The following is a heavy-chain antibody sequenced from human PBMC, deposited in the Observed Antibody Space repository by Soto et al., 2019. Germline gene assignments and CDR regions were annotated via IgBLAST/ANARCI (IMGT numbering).Heavy chain of an antibody. V-gene: IGHV3-48*01. CDR3: ARDPNSGFPRHFDS. CDR1: GFSFSGYS. Sequence: EVQLVESGGGLAQPGGSLRLSCAASGFSFSGYSMNWVRQAPGKGLEWLSHIGGSGSATYYADSVKGRFTISRDNAKNSLYLQLNSLRVEDTALYYCARDPNSGFPRHFDSWGQGTLVTVAS. D-gene: IGHD3-10*01. CDR2: IGGSGSAT. J-gene: IGHJ4*02.